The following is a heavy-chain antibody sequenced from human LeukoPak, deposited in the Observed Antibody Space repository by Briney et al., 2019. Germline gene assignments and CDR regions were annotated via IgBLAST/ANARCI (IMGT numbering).Heavy chain of an antibody. CDR1: GGSFSGYY. V-gene: IGHV4-34*01. J-gene: IGHJ4*02. D-gene: IGHD4-17*01. CDR2: INHSGSA. Sequence: KPSETLSLTCTVSGGSFSGYYCTWIRQPPGKGLEWIGEINHSGSANYNPSLKSRVTISLDTSKNQFSLKLSSVTAADTAVYYCARGKGTVTTHWGQGTLVTVSS. CDR3: ARGKGTVTTH.